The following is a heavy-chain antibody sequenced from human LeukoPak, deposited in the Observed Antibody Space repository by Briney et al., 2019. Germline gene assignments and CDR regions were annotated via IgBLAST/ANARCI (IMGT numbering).Heavy chain of an antibody. CDR3: AKDLSKYYGDYGTSGSFDI. V-gene: IGHV3-23*01. D-gene: IGHD4-17*01. CDR1: GFTFSSYA. Sequence: GGSLRLSCAASGFTFSSYAMSWVRQAPGKGLEWVSAISGSGGSTYYADSVKGRFTISRDNSKNTLYLQMNSLRAEDTAVYYCAKDLSKYYGDYGTSGSFDIWGQGTLVTVSS. J-gene: IGHJ3*02. CDR2: ISGSGGST.